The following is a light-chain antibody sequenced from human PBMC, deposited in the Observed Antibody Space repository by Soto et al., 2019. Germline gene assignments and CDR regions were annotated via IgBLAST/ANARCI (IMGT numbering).Light chain of an antibody. CDR2: EVN. CDR3: NSFTTRSTYV. Sequence: QSVLTQPSCVSGSPGQSITISCTGTSSDIGSYNRVSWYQQPPGTAPKLIIYEVNNRPSGVHDRFSGSKSGNTASLTISGLQAEDEADYYCNSFTTRSTYVFGTGTKVTVL. CDR1: SSDIGSYNR. J-gene: IGLJ1*01. V-gene: IGLV2-18*02.